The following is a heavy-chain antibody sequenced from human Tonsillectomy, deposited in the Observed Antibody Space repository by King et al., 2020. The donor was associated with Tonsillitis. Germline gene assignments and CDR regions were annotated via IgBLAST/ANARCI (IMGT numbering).Heavy chain of an antibody. Sequence: VQLVESGGGLVQPGGSLRLSCAASGFTFSSYALNWVRQAPGKGLEWVSTISGGGGITFYADSVKGRFTTSRDTSKNTVYLQMNRLRAEGTAVYYCAKDRAVITPNFFDFWGQGTLVTVSS. D-gene: IGHD4-23*01. CDR3: AKDRAVITPNFFDF. CDR2: ISGGGGIT. V-gene: IGHV3-23*04. CDR1: GFTFSSYA. J-gene: IGHJ4*02.